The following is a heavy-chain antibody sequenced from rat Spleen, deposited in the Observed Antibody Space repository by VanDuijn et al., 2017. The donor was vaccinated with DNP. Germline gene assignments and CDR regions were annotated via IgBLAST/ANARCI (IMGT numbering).Heavy chain of an antibody. Sequence: EVKLVESGGGLVRPGGSLKLSCAASGFNFNDYWMGWVRQAPGKGLEWIGDINKDSSTINYSPSLKDKFTISRDNAQNTLYLQMSKLGSEDTATYYCARHEGGTVATGFAYWGQGTLVTVSS. V-gene: IGHV4-2*01. D-gene: IGHD1-3*01. J-gene: IGHJ3*01. CDR2: INKDSSTI. CDR1: GFNFNDYW. CDR3: ARHEGGTVATGFAY.